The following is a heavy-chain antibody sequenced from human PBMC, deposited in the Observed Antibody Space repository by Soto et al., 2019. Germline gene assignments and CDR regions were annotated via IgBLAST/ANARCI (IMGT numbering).Heavy chain of an antibody. CDR3: ARASYYYDTLDY. Sequence: SETLSLTCAVYGGSFSGYYWTWIRQPPGTGLEWIGEINHSGSTNYNPSLKSRVTISVDTSKNQFSLKLSSVTAADTAVYYCARASYYYDTLDYWGQGTLVTVSS. V-gene: IGHV4-34*01. CDR2: INHSGST. J-gene: IGHJ4*02. CDR1: GGSFSGYY. D-gene: IGHD3-22*01.